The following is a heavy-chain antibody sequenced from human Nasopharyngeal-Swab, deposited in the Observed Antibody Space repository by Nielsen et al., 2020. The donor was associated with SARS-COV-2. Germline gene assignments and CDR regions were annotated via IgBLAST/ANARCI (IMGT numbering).Heavy chain of an antibody. J-gene: IGHJ4*02. Sequence: ASVHVSCKASGYTFTGYGMSWVRQAPGRGLEWMGWIRMYNGKTHYAQKFQGRASMTTDTSTSTAYMELRSLRSDDTAVYYCVRERGYCSSISCQRDAYWGQGTLVTVSS. CDR1: GYTFTGYG. V-gene: IGHV1-18*01. CDR3: VRERGYCSSISCQRDAY. CDR2: IRMYNGKT. D-gene: IGHD2-2*01.